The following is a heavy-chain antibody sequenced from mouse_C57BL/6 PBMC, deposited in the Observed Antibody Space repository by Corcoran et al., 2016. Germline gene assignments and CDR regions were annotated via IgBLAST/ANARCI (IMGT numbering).Heavy chain of an antibody. CDR1: GYTFTDYY. CDR3: ARWRYYYGSSYEDAMDY. J-gene: IGHJ4*01. CDR2: INPYNGGT. Sequence: EVQLQQSGPVLVKPGASVKMSCKASGYTFTDYYMNWVKQSHGKSLEWIGVINPYNGGTSYNQKFKGKATLTVDKSSSTAYMELNSLTSEDSAVYYCARWRYYYGSSYEDAMDYWGQGTSVTVSS. V-gene: IGHV1-19*01. D-gene: IGHD1-1*01.